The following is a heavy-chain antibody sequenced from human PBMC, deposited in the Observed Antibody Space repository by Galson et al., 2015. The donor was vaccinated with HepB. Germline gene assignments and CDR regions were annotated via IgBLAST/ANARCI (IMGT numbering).Heavy chain of an antibody. D-gene: IGHD2-8*01. J-gene: IGHJ6*02. V-gene: IGHV3-48*01. CDR3: ARDGILYHPVHYYYGMDV. CDR2: ISSSSSTI. Sequence: SLKLSCAASGFTFSSYSMNWVRQAPGKGLEWVSYISSSSSTIYYADSVKGRFTISRDSAKNSLYLQMNSLRAEDTAVYYRARDGILYHPVHYYYGMDVWGQGTTVTVSS. CDR1: GFTFSSYS.